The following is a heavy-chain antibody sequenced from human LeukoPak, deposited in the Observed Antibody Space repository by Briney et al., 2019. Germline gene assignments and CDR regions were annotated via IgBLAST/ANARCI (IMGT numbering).Heavy chain of an antibody. J-gene: IGHJ4*02. D-gene: IGHD3-10*01. CDR1: GYTLTELS. CDR2: FDPEDGET. CDR3: ATNVKSAMVRGGYYFDY. V-gene: IGHV1-24*01. Sequence: ASVKVSCKVSGYTLTELSMHWVRQAPGKGLEWRGGFDPEDGETIYAQKFQGRVTMTEDTSTDTAYMELSSLRSEDTAVYYCATNVKSAMVRGGYYFDYWGQGTLVTVSS.